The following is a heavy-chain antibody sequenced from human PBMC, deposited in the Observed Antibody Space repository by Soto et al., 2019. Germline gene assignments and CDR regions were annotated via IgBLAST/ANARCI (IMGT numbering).Heavy chain of an antibody. V-gene: IGHV3-33*01. CDR1: GFTFSSYG. Sequence: GGSLRLSCAASGFTFSSYGMHWVRQAPGKGLEWVAVIWYDGSSKYYADSVKGRFTISRDNSKNTLYLQMNSLRAEDTAVYYCAGEKEGSIGGMDVWGQGTTVTVSS. D-gene: IGHD2-15*01. CDR3: AGEKEGSIGGMDV. CDR2: IWYDGSSK. J-gene: IGHJ6*02.